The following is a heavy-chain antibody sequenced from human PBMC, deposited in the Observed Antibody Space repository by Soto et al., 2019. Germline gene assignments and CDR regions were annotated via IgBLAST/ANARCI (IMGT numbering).Heavy chain of an antibody. D-gene: IGHD3-3*01. V-gene: IGHV1-18*04. CDR2: ISAYNGNT. Sequence: QVQLVQSGAEVKKPGASVKVSCKASGYTFTSYGISWVRQAPGQGLEWMGWISAYNGNTNYAQKLQGRVTMTTDTSTSTAYMELRSLRSDDTAVYYCAREGPYDFWSGYCPPDAFDIWGQGTMVTVSS. J-gene: IGHJ3*02. CDR1: GYTFTSYG. CDR3: AREGPYDFWSGYCPPDAFDI.